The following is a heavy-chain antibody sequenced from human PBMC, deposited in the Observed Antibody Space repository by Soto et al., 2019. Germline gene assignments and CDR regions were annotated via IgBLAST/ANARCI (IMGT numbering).Heavy chain of an antibody. D-gene: IGHD6-19*01. CDR1: GGSISSGVYS. J-gene: IGHJ4*02. Sequence: QLPLQESGSGLVKPSQTLSLTCSVSGGSISSGVYSWIWIRQPPGQRLRWIWYIYHRGSNYYNPSLKSRVTISVARSKNQFSLKLSSVTAADTAVYYCARAVGLGAVAVDYWGQGTLVTLSS. CDR3: ARAVGLGAVAVDY. CDR2: IYHRGSN. V-gene: IGHV4-30-2*01.